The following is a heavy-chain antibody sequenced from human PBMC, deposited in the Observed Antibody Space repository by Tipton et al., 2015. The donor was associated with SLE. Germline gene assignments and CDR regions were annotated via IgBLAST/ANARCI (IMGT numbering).Heavy chain of an antibody. V-gene: IGHV1-58*02. J-gene: IGHJ3*02. CDR2: IVVGSGNT. Sequence: QLVQSGPEVKKPGTSVKVSCKASGFTFTSSAMQRVRQARGQRLEWIGWIVVGSGNTNYAQKFQERVTITRDMSTSTAYMELSSLRSEDTAVYYCAAFPPSNDAFDIWGQGTMVTVSS. D-gene: IGHD2-2*01. CDR3: AAFPPSNDAFDI. CDR1: GFTFTSSA.